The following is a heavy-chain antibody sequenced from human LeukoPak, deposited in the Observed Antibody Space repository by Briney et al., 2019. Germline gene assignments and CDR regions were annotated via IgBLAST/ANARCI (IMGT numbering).Heavy chain of an antibody. V-gene: IGHV1-2*02. CDR2: INPNSGGT. CDR1: GYTFTGYY. Sequence: ASVTVSCKASGYTFTGYYMHWVRQAPGQGLEWMGWINPNSGGTNYAQKFQGRVTMTRDTSISTAYMELSRLRSDDTAVYYCARDVAMATPQFDPWGQGTLVTVSS. D-gene: IGHD5-24*01. CDR3: ARDVAMATPQFDP. J-gene: IGHJ5*02.